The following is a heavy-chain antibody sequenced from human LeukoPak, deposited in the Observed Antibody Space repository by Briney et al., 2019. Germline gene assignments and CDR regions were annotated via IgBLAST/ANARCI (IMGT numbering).Heavy chain of an antibody. CDR1: GYTFTVYY. D-gene: IGHD4-17*01. CDR3: ARGLDDYGNYYYYMDV. V-gene: IGHV1-2*02. J-gene: IGHJ6*03. Sequence: ASVKVSCKASGYTFTVYYMRWLRQAPGQGLEWMGWINPNSGATNYEQKFQGRVTMTRDTSITTAYMELSGLRSDDTAVYYCARGLDDYGNYYYYMDVWGKGTTVTISS. CDR2: INPNSGAT.